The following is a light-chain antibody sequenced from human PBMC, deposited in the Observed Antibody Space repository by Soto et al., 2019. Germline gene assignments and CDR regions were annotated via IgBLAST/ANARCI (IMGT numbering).Light chain of an antibody. Sequence: EIVMTQSPATLSVSPGERATLSCRASQSVNNNLAWYQQKPGQAPRLLIYGASTRAPGIPARFSGSVSGSDFTLTISSLQSEDFAIYYCQQYNNWWTFGQGTKVEIK. CDR1: QSVNNN. J-gene: IGKJ1*01. CDR2: GAS. V-gene: IGKV3-15*01. CDR3: QQYNNWWT.